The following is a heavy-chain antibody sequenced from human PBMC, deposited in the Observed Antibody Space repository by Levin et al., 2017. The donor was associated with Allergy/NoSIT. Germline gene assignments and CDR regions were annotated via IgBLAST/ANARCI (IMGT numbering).Heavy chain of an antibody. D-gene: IGHD1-26*01. J-gene: IGHJ6*02. CDR3: ARGSGSGGNGMDV. CDR2: ISIYNGNT. V-gene: IGHV1-18*01. Sequence: GGSLRLSCKASGYTFTSYDFSWVRQAPGQGLEWVGWISIYNGNTNYAQKFQGRVTLTTDTSTSTAYMELRSLRLDDTAVYFWARGSGSGGNGMDVWGQGTTVTVSS. CDR1: GYTFTSYD.